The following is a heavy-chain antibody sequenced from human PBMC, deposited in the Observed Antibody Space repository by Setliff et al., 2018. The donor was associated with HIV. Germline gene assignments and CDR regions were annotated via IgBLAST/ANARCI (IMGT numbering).Heavy chain of an antibody. CDR2: IGSYSGYT. Sequence: GASVKVSCKASNYTLTNYGVSWVRQAPGQGLEWMGWIGSYSGYTIYAQKFQDRLTMTTDTSTTTASMELRSLRSDDTAVYYCVRGHCNSDKCWYTWFDPWGQGTLVTVSS. D-gene: IGHD2-2*01. CDR1: NYTLTNYG. J-gene: IGHJ5*02. CDR3: VRGHCNSDKCWYTWFDP. V-gene: IGHV1-18*01.